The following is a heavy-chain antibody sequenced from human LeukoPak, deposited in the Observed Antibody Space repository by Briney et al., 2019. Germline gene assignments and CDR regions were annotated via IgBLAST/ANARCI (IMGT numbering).Heavy chain of an antibody. CDR1: GFTFSNAW. Sequence: KPGGSLRLSCAASGFTFSNAWRSWVRQAPGKGLEWVGRIKSKTDGGTTDYAPPVKGRFTISKDDSINTLYLQMNSLKTEDTAVYYCTTRPPSGYSAYDVPDYWGQGTLVTVSS. J-gene: IGHJ4*02. CDR2: IKSKTDGGTT. V-gene: IGHV3-15*01. CDR3: TTRPPSGYSAYDVPDY. D-gene: IGHD5-12*01.